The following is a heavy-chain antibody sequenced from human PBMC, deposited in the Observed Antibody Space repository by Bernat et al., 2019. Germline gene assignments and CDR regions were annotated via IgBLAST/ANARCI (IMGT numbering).Heavy chain of an antibody. D-gene: IGHD6-19*01. CDR1: GFTFSDYG. CDR2: ISYDGSNK. V-gene: IGHV3-30*18. CDR3: AKVPSSGWNDVEY. Sequence: VQLVESGGGVVQPGGSLRLSCAASGFTFSDYGMHWVRQAPGKGLEWVAVISYDGSNKYYADSMKGRFTISRDNSKNTLYLQMNSLRAEDTAVYYCAKVPSSGWNDVEYWGQGTLVTVSS. J-gene: IGHJ4*02.